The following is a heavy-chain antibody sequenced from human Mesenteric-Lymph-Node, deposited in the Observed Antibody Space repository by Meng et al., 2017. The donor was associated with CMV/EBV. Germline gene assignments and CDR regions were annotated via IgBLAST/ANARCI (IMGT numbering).Heavy chain of an antibody. CDR3: ARDIAGYNWFDP. Sequence: SCIDSRNNFTRYAVHWLRQARGRGLEWMARITTNSDTDKAQEFQSRVTLNRNTSISTAYMELSGLKSDDTAVYYCARDIAGYNWFDPWGQGTLVTVSS. D-gene: IGHD2-21*01. J-gene: IGHJ5*02. CDR1: RNNFTRYA. V-gene: IGHV1-2*06. CDR2: ITTNSDT.